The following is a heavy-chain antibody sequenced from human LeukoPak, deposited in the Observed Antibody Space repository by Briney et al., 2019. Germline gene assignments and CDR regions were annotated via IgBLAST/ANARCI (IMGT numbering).Heavy chain of an antibody. Sequence: PGGSLRLSCAASGFTFSSYAMHWVRQAPGKGLEWVAVIWYDGSSKYYADSVKGRFTISRDNSKNTLYLQMNSLRAEDTAVYYCARDPGAYYYDSSGYCDYWGQGTLVTVSS. CDR1: GFTFSSYA. CDR2: IWYDGSSK. CDR3: ARDPGAYYYDSSGYCDY. J-gene: IGHJ4*02. V-gene: IGHV3-33*08. D-gene: IGHD3-22*01.